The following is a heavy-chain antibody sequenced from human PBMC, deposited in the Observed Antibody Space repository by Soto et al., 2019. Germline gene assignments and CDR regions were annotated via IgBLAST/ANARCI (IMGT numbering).Heavy chain of an antibody. CDR3: AKNRRVVAATATYYYYYYGMDV. Sequence: LRLSCAASGFTFSSYGMHWVRQAPGKGLEWVAVISYDGSNKYYADSVKGRFTISRDNSKNTLYLQMNSLRAEDTAVYYCAKNRRVVAATATYYYYYYGMDVWGQGTTVTVSS. V-gene: IGHV3-30*18. D-gene: IGHD2-15*01. CDR2: ISYDGSNK. J-gene: IGHJ6*02. CDR1: GFTFSSYG.